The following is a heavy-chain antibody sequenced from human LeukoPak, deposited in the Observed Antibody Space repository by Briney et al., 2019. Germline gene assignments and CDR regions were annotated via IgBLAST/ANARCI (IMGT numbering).Heavy chain of an antibody. Sequence: DSVKGRFTISRDNSKNTLYLQMNSLRAEDTAVYYCAKGLSIVVVTADNWGQGTLVTVSS. D-gene: IGHD2-21*02. J-gene: IGHJ4*02. V-gene: IGHV3-23*01. CDR3: AKGLSIVVVTADN.